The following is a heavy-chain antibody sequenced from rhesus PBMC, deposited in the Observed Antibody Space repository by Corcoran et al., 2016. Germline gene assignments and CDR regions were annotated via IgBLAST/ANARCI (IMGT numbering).Heavy chain of an antibody. CDR3: TRWAGR. D-gene: IGHD1-44*01. Sequence: EVQLVESGGGLVQPGGSLRLSCAASGFTFSRYGMSWVRQAPGKGLELVSSISSASSYIYYADSVKGRFTISRDNAKNSLSLKMNSLRAEDTAVYYCTRWAGRWGQGVLVTVSS. J-gene: IGHJ4*01. V-gene: IGHV3S16*01. CDR1: GFTFSRYG. CDR2: ISSASSYI.